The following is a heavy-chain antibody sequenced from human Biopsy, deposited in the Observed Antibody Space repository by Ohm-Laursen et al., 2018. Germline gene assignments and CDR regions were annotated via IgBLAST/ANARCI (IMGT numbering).Heavy chain of an antibody. V-gene: IGHV4-59*01. CDR3: ARDRIAYCTATSCDNFGLDV. D-gene: IGHD2-8*02. J-gene: IGHJ6*02. Sequence: TLSLTCTVSSVSINLYYWGWIRQSPGKGLEWIGYINHSGHTNYNPSLKSRLTMSVDTSKNQFSLKLTSVTAADTAVYYCARDRIAYCTATSCDNFGLDVWGQGTTVTVSS. CDR1: SVSINLYY. CDR2: INHSGHT.